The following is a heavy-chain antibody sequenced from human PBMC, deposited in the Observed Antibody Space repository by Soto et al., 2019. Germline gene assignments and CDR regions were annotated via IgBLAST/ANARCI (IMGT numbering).Heavy chain of an antibody. D-gene: IGHD6-19*01. V-gene: IGHV3-30-3*01. Sequence: QVQLVESGGGVVQPGRSLRLSCAASGFTFSSYAMHWVRQAPGKGLEWVAVISYDGSNTYYADSVKGRFTISRDNSKNTLYLQMNSLRAEDTAVYYCAREGAGGSGWSFAYWGQGTLVTVSS. CDR2: ISYDGSNT. CDR3: AREGAGGSGWSFAY. J-gene: IGHJ4*02. CDR1: GFTFSSYA.